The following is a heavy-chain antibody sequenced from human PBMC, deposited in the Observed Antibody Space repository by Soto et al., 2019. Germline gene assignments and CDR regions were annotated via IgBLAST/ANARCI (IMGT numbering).Heavy chain of an antibody. Sequence: SETLSLTCTVSGGSIRSNSWSWVRRPAGKGLEWIGHIYTSGSTNYNPSLKSRVTMSIDTSENQFSLRLSSVTAADTAMYYCVRDLVVGATPGDYWGQGTLVTVSS. CDR3: VRDLVVGATPGDY. V-gene: IGHV4-4*07. CDR2: IYTSGST. CDR1: GGSIRSNS. D-gene: IGHD1-26*01. J-gene: IGHJ4*02.